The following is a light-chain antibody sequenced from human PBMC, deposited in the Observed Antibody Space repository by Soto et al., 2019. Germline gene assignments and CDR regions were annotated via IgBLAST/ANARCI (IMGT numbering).Light chain of an antibody. CDR1: QSVRSN. Sequence: EIVMTQSPATLSVSPRERVTLSCRASQSVRSNLAWYQQKPGQAPRLLIYGASTRATGLPARFSGSGSGTDFTLTISSLQSEDFAVYYCQQYNTWPPITSGQRTLLEIK. CDR3: QQYNTWPPIT. V-gene: IGKV3-15*01. J-gene: IGKJ5*01. CDR2: GAS.